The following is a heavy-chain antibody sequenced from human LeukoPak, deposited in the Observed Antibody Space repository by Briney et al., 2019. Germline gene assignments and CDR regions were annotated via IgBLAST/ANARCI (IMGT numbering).Heavy chain of an antibody. V-gene: IGHV1-2*06. Sequence: ASVKVSCKASGYTFTDYYMHWVRQAPGQGLEWMGRINPKSGDTSLAQKFRGRVTMTRDTSVSTAYMELGRLTSGDTAIYYCARDSRVAGDYWGQGTLVTVSS. J-gene: IGHJ4*02. CDR2: INPKSGDT. CDR3: ARDSRVAGDY. D-gene: IGHD2-15*01. CDR1: GYTFTDYY.